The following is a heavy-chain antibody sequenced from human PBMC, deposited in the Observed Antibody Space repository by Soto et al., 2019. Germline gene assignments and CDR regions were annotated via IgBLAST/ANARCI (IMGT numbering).Heavy chain of an antibody. D-gene: IGHD3-22*01. CDR1: GGTFSSYA. Sequence: QVQLVQSGAEVKKPGSSVKVSCKASGGTFSSYAISWVRQAPGQGLEWMGGIIPIFGTANYAQKFQGRVTITADKSTSTAYMELSSLGSEDTAVYYCAREGLSDDSSGYYYGGFDYWGQGTLVTVSS. V-gene: IGHV1-69*06. J-gene: IGHJ4*02. CDR2: IIPIFGTA. CDR3: AREGLSDDSSGYYYGGFDY.